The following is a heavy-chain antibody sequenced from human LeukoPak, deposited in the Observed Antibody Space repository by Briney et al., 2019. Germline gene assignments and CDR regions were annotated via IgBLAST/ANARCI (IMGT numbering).Heavy chain of an antibody. V-gene: IGHV5-51*01. CDR1: GYSFTSYW. J-gene: IGHJ4*02. CDR2: IYPGDSDT. Sequence: GESLKISCKGSGYSFTSYWIGWVRQMPGKGLEWMGIIYPGDSDTRYSPSFQGRVTISADKSISTAYLQWSSLKASDTAMYYCARTKGRYDFWSGYTIDYWGQGTLVTVSS. D-gene: IGHD3-3*01. CDR3: ARTKGRYDFWSGYTIDY.